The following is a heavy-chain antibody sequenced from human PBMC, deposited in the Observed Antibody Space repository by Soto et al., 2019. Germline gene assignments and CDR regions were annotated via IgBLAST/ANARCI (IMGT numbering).Heavy chain of an antibody. CDR1: GYTFNSYD. V-gene: IGHV1-2*02. CDR2: INPNSDVT. Sequence: QVQLVQSGAAVKKPGASVKVSCKASGYTFNSYDIHWVRQAPGQGLEWLGWINPNSDVTGYAQSFQGRVTMTRDMSMTTAYMDLTRLRSDDTAVYYCVRVGLNRKYDFDFWGQGTLITVSS. D-gene: IGHD2-2*01. J-gene: IGHJ4*02. CDR3: VRVGLNRKYDFDF.